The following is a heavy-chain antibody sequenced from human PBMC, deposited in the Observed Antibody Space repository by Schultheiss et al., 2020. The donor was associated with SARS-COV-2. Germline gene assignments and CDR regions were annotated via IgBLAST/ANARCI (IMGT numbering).Heavy chain of an antibody. J-gene: IGHJ4*02. Sequence: GGSLRLSCAASGFIFSTYGMHWVRQAPGKGLEWVSSISSSSSYIYYADSVKGRFTISRDNAKNSLYLQMNSLRDEDTAVYYCARESINYYGSGTFDYWGQGALVTVSS. CDR1: GFIFSTYG. D-gene: IGHD3-10*01. CDR2: ISSSSSYI. CDR3: ARESINYYGSGTFDY. V-gene: IGHV3-21*01.